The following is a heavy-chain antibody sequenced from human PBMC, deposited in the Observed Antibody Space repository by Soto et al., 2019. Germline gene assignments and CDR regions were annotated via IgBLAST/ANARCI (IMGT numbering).Heavy chain of an antibody. CDR3: ARDNGESSGSLVDN. D-gene: IGHD3-22*01. CDR2: ISGYNGKT. Sequence: ASGKVSCKASGYTFTNYGFSGVRQAPGQGLEWMGWISGYNGKTDYSEKFQDRVTMTIDTSTSSGHMEVRSLRSDDTAIYYCARDNGESSGSLVDNWGQGTLVPVSS. CDR1: GYTFTNYG. V-gene: IGHV1-18*04. J-gene: IGHJ4*02.